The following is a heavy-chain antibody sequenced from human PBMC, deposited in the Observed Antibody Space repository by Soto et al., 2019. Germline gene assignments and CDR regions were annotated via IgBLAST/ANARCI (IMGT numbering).Heavy chain of an antibody. Sequence: SETLSLTCAVSGGSISSGGYSWSWIRQPPGKGLEWIGYIYHSGSTYYNPSLKSRVTISVDRSKNQFSLKLSSVTAADTAVYYCARGRDYDFWSGPRWFDPWGQGTLVTVS. CDR3: ARGRDYDFWSGPRWFDP. D-gene: IGHD3-3*01. CDR1: GGSISSGGYS. V-gene: IGHV4-30-2*01. J-gene: IGHJ5*02. CDR2: IYHSGST.